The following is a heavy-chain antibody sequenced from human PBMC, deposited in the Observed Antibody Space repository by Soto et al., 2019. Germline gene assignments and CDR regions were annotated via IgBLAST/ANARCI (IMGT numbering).Heavy chain of an antibody. Sequence: EVQLVESGGGLVKPGGSLRLSCAASGFTFSPYSMNWVRQAPGKGLEWVSSISSSGTYMYYADSVKGRFTISRDDAKNSLYLQMNSLRAEDTAVYYCARDHGYSRYGMDVWGQGTTVTVSS. V-gene: IGHV3-21*02. J-gene: IGHJ6*02. CDR3: ARDHGYSRYGMDV. CDR1: GFTFSPYS. CDR2: ISSSGTYM. D-gene: IGHD5-18*01.